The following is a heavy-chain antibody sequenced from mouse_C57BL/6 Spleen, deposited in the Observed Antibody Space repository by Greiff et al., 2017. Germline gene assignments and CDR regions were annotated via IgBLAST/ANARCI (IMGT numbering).Heavy chain of an antibody. V-gene: IGHV5-15*01. D-gene: IGHD2-5*01. CDR2: ISNLAYSI. Sequence: EVMLVESGGGLVQPGGSLKLSCAASGFTFSDYGMAWVRQAPRKGPEWVAFISNLAYSIYYADTVTGRFTISRENAKNTLYLGMSSLRSEDTAMYYCARQSNYYCDYWGQGTTLTVSS. J-gene: IGHJ2*01. CDR1: GFTFSDYG. CDR3: ARQSNYYCDY.